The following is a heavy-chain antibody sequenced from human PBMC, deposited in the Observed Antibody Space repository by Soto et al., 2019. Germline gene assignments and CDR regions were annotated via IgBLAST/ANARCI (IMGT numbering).Heavy chain of an antibody. CDR3: ARRDCSSTSCYHIDY. Sequence: QVQLVQSGAEVKKPGASVKVSCKASGYTFTSYDINWVRQATGQGLEWMGWMNPSSGNTGDVQKYQGRVTMTRNTPIRTAYMELSSMRAEDTAVYYGARRDCSSTSCYHIDYWGQGTLVTVSS. CDR2: MNPSSGNT. D-gene: IGHD2-2*01. CDR1: GYTFTSYD. J-gene: IGHJ4*02. V-gene: IGHV1-8*01.